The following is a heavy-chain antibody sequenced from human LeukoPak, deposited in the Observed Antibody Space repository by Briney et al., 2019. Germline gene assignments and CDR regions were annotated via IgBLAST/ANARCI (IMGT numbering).Heavy chain of an antibody. CDR2: INPTGTGT. Sequence: ASVKVSCKASGYTFINNWMHWVRQAPGQGLEWIGLINPTGTGTLYAQKFQGRVTMTRDMSTSTDYMELSSLRSEDTAVYYCARDNSVGDIAWWFDPWGQGTLVTVSS. V-gene: IGHV1-46*01. CDR3: ARDNSVGDIAWWFDP. D-gene: IGHD3-10*01. J-gene: IGHJ5*02. CDR1: GYTFINNW.